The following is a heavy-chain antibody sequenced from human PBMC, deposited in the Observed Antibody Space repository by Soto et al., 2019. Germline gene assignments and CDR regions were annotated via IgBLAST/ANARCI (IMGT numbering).Heavy chain of an antibody. CDR3: ARAPTAMAPILDY. V-gene: IGHV1-2*02. CDR1: GYTFTSYY. CDR2: INPNSGGT. Sequence: GASVKVSCKASGYTFTSYYMHWVRQAPGQGLEWMGWINPNSGGTNYAQKFQGRVTMTRDTSISTAYMELSRLRSDDTAVYYCARAPTAMAPILDYWGQGTLVTVSS. D-gene: IGHD5-18*01. J-gene: IGHJ4*02.